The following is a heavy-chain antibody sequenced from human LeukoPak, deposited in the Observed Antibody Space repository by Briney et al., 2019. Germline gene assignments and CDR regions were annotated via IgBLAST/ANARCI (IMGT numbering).Heavy chain of an antibody. CDR1: GYTFTTYG. Sequence: ASVKVSCKASGYTFTTYGISWVRQAPGQRLEWMGWISAYNGNTNYAQKHQGRVTMTTDTSTSTAYMELRRLRSDDTAVYYCARDREAARPGWFDPWGQGTLVTVSS. J-gene: IGHJ5*02. CDR2: ISAYNGNT. CDR3: ARDREAARPGWFDP. V-gene: IGHV1-18*01. D-gene: IGHD6-6*01.